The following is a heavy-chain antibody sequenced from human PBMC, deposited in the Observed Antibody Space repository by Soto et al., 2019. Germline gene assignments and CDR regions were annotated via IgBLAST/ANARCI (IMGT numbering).Heavy chain of an antibody. V-gene: IGHV3-23*01. J-gene: IGHJ4*02. D-gene: IGHD3-10*01. Sequence: EVQLLESGGGLVQPGGSLRLSCAASGFTFSSYAMRWVRQSPGKGLEWVSGISGRGGRKYYAVDEKGLFTIARDNSKNSLYMQMNSLRAEDTAVYYCAKELGADYGSGSYFDYCGQGTLVTVSS. CDR1: GFTFSSYA. CDR2: ISGRGGRK. CDR3: AKELGADYGSGSYFDY.